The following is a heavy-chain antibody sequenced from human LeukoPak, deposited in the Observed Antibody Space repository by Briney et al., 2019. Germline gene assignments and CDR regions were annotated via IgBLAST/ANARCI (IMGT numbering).Heavy chain of an antibody. CDR1: GFTFSSYA. CDR2: ISGSGGST. V-gene: IGHV3-23*01. CDR3: AKGGYGDNYYYYAMDV. J-gene: IGHJ6*02. D-gene: IGHD4-17*01. Sequence: TGGSLRLSCAASGFTFSSYAMSWVRQAPGKGLEWVSAISGSGGSTSYADSVKGRFTISRDNSKNTLYLQMSSLRAEDTAVYYCAKGGYGDNYYYYAMDVWGQGTTVTVSS.